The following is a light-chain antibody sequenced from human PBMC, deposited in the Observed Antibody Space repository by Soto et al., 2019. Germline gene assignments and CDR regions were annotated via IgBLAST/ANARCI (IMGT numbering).Light chain of an antibody. CDR1: SSDVGDYNY. J-gene: IGLJ2*01. CDR3: CSYAGTYTVV. Sequence: QSVLTQPRSVSGSPGQSVTISCTGTSSDVGDYNYVSWYQQHPGKAPKFIIYEVSKRPSGVPDRFSGSKSGNTASLTISGLQAEDEAYYYCCSYAGTYTVVFGGGTKLTVL. CDR2: EVS. V-gene: IGLV2-11*01.